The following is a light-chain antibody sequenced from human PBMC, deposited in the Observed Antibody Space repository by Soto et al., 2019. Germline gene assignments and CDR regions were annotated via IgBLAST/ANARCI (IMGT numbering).Light chain of an antibody. CDR1: SSDVGGYNY. V-gene: IGLV2-14*01. J-gene: IGLJ1*01. Sequence: QSVLAQPASVSGSPGQSITISCTGTSSDVGGYNYVSWCQQHPGKAPKLIICEVSNRPSGVSNRFSGSKSGNTASLAISGLQTEDGAEYYCSSFTSSCTYVFGTGTKVTVL. CDR3: SSFTSSCTYV. CDR2: EVS.